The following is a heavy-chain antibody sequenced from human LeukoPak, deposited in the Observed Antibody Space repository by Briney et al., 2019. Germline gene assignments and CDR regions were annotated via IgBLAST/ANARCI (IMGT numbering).Heavy chain of an antibody. CDR3: ARDQRYSGYDYHY. J-gene: IGHJ4*02. CDR2: ISSSSSYI. CDR1: GFTFSSYS. V-gene: IGHV3-21*01. D-gene: IGHD5-12*01. Sequence: GGSLRLSCAASGFTFSSYSMNWVRQAPGKWLEWVSSISSSSSYIYYADSVKGRFTISRDNAKNSLYLQMNSLRAEDTAVYYCARDQRYSGYDYHYWGQGTLVTVSS.